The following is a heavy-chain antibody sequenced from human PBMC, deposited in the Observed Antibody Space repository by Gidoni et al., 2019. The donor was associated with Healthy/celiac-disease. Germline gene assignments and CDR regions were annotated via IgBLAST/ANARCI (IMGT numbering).Heavy chain of an antibody. CDR3: RVVGATGSDY. Sequence: EVQLVESGGGLVQPGGSLQLSCAASGFTFSGSAMHWVRQASGKGLEWVGRIRSKANSYATAYAASVKGRFTISRDDSKNTAYLQMNSLKTEDTAVYYCRVVGATGSDYWGQGTLVTVSS. CDR1: GFTFSGSA. V-gene: IGHV3-73*01. CDR2: IRSKANSYAT. D-gene: IGHD1-26*01. J-gene: IGHJ4*02.